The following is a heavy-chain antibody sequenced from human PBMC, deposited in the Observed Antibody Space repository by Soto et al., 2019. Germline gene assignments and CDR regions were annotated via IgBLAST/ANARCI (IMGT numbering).Heavy chain of an antibody. J-gene: IGHJ4*02. CDR1: GGSISSGGYY. CDR2: IYYSGRT. Sequence: QVQLQESGPGLVKPSQTLSVTCTVSGGSISSGGYYWSWIRQHPGKGLECIGYIYYSGRTYYNPSLKSRVTISVDTSENQFSLKLSSVTAADTAVYYCVRYGTGSYYPTTLDYWGQGTLVTVSS. CDR3: VRYGTGSYYPTTLDY. V-gene: IGHV4-31*03. D-gene: IGHD3-10*01.